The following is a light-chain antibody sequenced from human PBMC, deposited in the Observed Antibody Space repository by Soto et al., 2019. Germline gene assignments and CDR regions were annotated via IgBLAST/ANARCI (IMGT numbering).Light chain of an antibody. CDR3: HQYGSSPRT. CDR2: GAS. CDR1: QSVSSSY. V-gene: IGKV3-20*01. J-gene: IGKJ1*01. Sequence: EIVLTQSPGTLSLSPGERATLSCRASQSVSSSYLAWYQQKPGQAPRLLIHGASSRATGIPDRFSGSGSGTDFTLTISRLEPEDFAVYYCHQYGSSPRTFGPGTKVDIK.